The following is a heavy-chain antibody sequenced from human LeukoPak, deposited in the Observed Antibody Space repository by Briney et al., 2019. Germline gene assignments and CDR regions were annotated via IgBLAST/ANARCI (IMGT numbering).Heavy chain of an antibody. V-gene: IGHV3-21*01. D-gene: IGHD3-22*01. CDR3: ARLGGPTYYDNRAQPRLIDY. CDR1: GFTFSSYS. CDR2: ISSSSSYI. J-gene: IGHJ4*02. Sequence: GESLRLSCAASGFTFSSYSMNWVRQDPGKGLEWVSSISSSSSYIYYAASVKGRVTISRDNAKNSLYLQMNSLRAEDTAVYFCARLGGPTYYDNRAQPRLIDYWGQGTLVTVSS.